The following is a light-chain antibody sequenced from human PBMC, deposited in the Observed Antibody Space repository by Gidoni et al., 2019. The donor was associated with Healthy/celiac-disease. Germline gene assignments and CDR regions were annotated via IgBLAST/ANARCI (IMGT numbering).Light chain of an antibody. CDR2: LNSDGSH. CDR3: QTWGTGIWV. CDR1: SGHSSYA. J-gene: IGLJ3*02. Sequence: QLVLTQSPSASASLAASVKLTCTLSSGHSSYAIAWHQQQPEKGPRYMMKLNSDGSHSKGDGIPDRFSGSGSGAERYLTISSLQSEDEADYYCQTWGTGIWVFGGGTKLTVL. V-gene: IGLV4-69*01.